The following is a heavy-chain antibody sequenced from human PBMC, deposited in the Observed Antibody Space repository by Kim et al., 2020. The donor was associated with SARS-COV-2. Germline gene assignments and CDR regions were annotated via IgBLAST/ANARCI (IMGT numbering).Heavy chain of an antibody. CDR1: GFTFSSYS. CDR2: ISSSSSTI. Sequence: GGSLRLSCAASGFTFSSYSMNWVRQAPGKGLEWVSYISSSSSTIYYADSVKGRFTISRDNAKNSLYLQMNSLRDEDTAVYYCAASYYAQSYYYYYGMDVWGQGTTVTVSS. CDR3: AASYYAQSYYYYYGMDV. J-gene: IGHJ6*02. D-gene: IGHD3-10*01. V-gene: IGHV3-48*02.